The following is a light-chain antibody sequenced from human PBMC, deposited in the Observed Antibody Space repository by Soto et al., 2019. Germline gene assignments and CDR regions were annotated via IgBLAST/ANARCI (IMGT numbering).Light chain of an antibody. Sequence: QSVLTQPPSVSGAPGQRVTISCTGSSSNFGAGYDVHWYQQLPGTAPKLLIYGNSNRPSGVPDRFSGSKSGTSASLAITGLQAEDEADYYCQSYDSSLSGSDVFGTGTKVTV. J-gene: IGLJ1*01. CDR3: QSYDSSLSGSDV. CDR2: GNS. V-gene: IGLV1-40*01. CDR1: SSNFGAGYD.